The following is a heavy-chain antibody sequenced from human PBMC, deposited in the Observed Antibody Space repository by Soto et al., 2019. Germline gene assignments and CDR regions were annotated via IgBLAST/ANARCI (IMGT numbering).Heavy chain of an antibody. CDR1: GGSISSGGYY. J-gene: IGHJ3*02. D-gene: IGHD3-10*01. Sequence: QVQLQESGPGLVKPSQTLSLTCTVSGGSISSGGYYWSWIRQHPGKGLEWIGYIYYSGSTNYNPSLKSRVTISVDKSKNQFSLKLSSVTAADTAVYYCARDWSDGSGLWAFDIWGQGTMVTVSS. CDR3: ARDWSDGSGLWAFDI. CDR2: IYYSGST. V-gene: IGHV4-31*03.